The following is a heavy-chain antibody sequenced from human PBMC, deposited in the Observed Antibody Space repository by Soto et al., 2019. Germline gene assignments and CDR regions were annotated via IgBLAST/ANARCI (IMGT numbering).Heavy chain of an antibody. CDR3: ARGSGVGSGYYFDSRSNWFDP. V-gene: IGHV4-31*03. D-gene: IGHD3-3*01. CDR2: IYYSGST. CDR1: GGSISSGGYY. J-gene: IGHJ5*02. Sequence: PWETLSLTCTVSGGSISSGGYYWSWIRQHPGKGLEWIGYIYYSGSTYYNPSLKSRVTISVDTSKNQFSLKLSSVTAADTAVYYCARGSGVGSGYYFDSRSNWFDPWGQGTLVTVSS.